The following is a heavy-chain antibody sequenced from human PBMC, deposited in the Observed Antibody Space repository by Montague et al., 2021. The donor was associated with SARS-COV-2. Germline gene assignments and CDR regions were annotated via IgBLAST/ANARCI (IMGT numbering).Heavy chain of an antibody. J-gene: IGHJ6*02. Sequence: VKPTQTLTLTRTFSGFSLSTSGMCVSWIRQPPGKALEWLALIDWDDDKYYSTSLKTRLTISKDTSKNQVVLTMTNMDPVDTATYYCARISYDILTGYYYGRDVWGQGTTVTVSS. V-gene: IGHV2-70*01. CDR3: ARISYDILTGYYYGRDV. CDR2: IDWDDDK. CDR1: GFSLSTSGMC. D-gene: IGHD3-9*01.